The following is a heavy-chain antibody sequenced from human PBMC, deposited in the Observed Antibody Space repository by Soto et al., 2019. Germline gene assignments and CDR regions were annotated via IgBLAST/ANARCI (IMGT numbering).Heavy chain of an antibody. CDR3: ATEVRFGELAY. CDR1: GFTTSSIY. CDR2: IYSGGNT. D-gene: IGHD3-10*01. Sequence: GGSLRLSCAVSGFTTSSIYMSWVRQAPGKGLEWVSVIYSGGNTYYADSVKGRFTISRDNSKNTLYLQLNSLRAEDTAVYYCATEVRFGELAYWGRGALVTVSS. J-gene: IGHJ4*02. V-gene: IGHV3-66*01.